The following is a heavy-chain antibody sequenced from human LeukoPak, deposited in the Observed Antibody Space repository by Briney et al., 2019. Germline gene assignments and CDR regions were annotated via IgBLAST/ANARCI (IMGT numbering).Heavy chain of an antibody. V-gene: IGHV1-18*04. CDR3: ARDRIVLMVYAIRYYYYYMDV. J-gene: IGHJ6*03. D-gene: IGHD2-8*01. CDR1: GYTFTGYY. CDR2: ISAYNGNT. Sequence: ASVKVSCKASGYTFTGYYMHWVRQAPGQGLEWMGWISAYNGNTNYAQKLQGRVTMTTDTSTSTAYMELRSLRSDDTAVYYCARDRIVLMVYAIRYYYYYMDVWGKGTTVTVSS.